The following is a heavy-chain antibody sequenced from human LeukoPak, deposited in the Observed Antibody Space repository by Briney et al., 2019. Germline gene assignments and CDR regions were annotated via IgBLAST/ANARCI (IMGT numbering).Heavy chain of an antibody. CDR1: GYTFTTKY. Sequence: ASVKVSCKASGYTFTTKYMHWVRQAPGQGLEWMGWMNPSSGDTKYAQKFQGRVTMTRDTSITTAYMELSRLRSDDTAVYYCATDQYTSSSGRFDPWGQGSLVTVSS. D-gene: IGHD6-6*01. J-gene: IGHJ5*02. V-gene: IGHV1-2*02. CDR3: ATDQYTSSSGRFDP. CDR2: MNPSSGDT.